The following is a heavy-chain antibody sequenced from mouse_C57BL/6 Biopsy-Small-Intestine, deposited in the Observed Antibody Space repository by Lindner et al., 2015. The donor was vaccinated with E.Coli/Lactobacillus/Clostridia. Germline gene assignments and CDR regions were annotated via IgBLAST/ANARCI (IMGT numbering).Heavy chain of an antibody. J-gene: IGHJ2*01. CDR2: IYPSTGDT. Sequence: VQLQESGPELVKPGASVKISCKASGYSFTGYYMNWVKQSPEKSLEWIGEIYPSTGDTTYNQKFKAKATLTVDKSSSTAYMQLMSPTSEDSAVYYCTRRATTGFRDYWGQGTTLTVSS. V-gene: IGHV1-42*01. D-gene: IGHD2-13*01. CDR1: GYSFTGYY. CDR3: TRRATTGFRDY.